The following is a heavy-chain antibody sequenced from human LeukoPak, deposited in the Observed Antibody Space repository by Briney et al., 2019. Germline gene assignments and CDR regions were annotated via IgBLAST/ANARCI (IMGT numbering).Heavy chain of an antibody. J-gene: IGHJ1*01. CDR1: GYTFTGYY. D-gene: IGHD6-19*01. CDR3: AKDYLGSGWSTTFQH. CDR2: IIPIFGTA. V-gene: IGHV1-69*05. Sequence: ASVKVSCKASGYTFTGYYMHWVRQAPGQGLEWMGGIIPIFGTANYAQKFQGRVTITTDESTSTAYMELSSLRSEDTAVYYCAKDYLGSGWSTTFQHWGQGTLVTVSS.